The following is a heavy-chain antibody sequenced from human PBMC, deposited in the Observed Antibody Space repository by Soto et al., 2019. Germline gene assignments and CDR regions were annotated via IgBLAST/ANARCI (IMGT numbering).Heavy chain of an antibody. CDR2: ISAYNGNT. Sequence: ASVKVSCKASGYTFTSYGISWVRQAPGQGLEWMGWISAYNGNTNYAQKLQGRVTMTTDTSTSTAYMELRSLRSDDTAVYYCARVRGNQLLGWFDPWGQGTLVTVSS. D-gene: IGHD2-2*01. J-gene: IGHJ5*02. CDR1: GYTFTSYG. CDR3: ARVRGNQLLGWFDP. V-gene: IGHV1-18*01.